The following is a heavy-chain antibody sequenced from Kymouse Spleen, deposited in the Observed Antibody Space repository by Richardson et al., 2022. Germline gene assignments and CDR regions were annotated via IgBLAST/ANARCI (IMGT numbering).Heavy chain of an antibody. D-gene: IGHD6-13*01. CDR3: TRHRSSSWSADAFDI. CDR1: GFTFSGSA. Sequence: EVQLVESGGGLVQPGGSLKLSCAASGFTFSGSAMHWVRQASGKGLEWVGRIRSKANSYATAYAASVKGRFTISRDDSKNTAYLQMNSLKTEDTAVYYCTRHRSSSWSADAFDIWGQGTMVTVSS. J-gene: IGHJ3*02. CDR2: IRSKANSYAT. V-gene: IGHV3-73*02.